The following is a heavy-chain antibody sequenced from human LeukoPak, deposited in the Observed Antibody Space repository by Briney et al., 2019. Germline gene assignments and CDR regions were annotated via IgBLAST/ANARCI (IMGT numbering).Heavy chain of an antibody. CDR3: ASLILTGYSHPGYFDY. CDR2: INHSGST. V-gene: IGHV4-34*01. D-gene: IGHD3-9*01. J-gene: IGHJ4*02. CDR1: GGSFSGYY. Sequence: SETLSLTCAVYGGSFSGYYWSWIRQPPGKGLEWIGEINHSGSTYYNLSLKSRVTISVDTSKNQFSRKLSSVTAADTAVYYCASLILTGYSHPGYFDYWGQGILVTVSS.